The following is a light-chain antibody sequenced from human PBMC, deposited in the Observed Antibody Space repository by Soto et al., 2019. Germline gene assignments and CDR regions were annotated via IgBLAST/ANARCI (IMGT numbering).Light chain of an antibody. J-gene: IGKJ5*01. CDR2: AAS. CDR1: QTINNY. CDR3: QQYNNWPLRRT. V-gene: IGKV1-39*01. Sequence: DIQMTQSPSSLSASVGDRVTITCRASQTINNYLNWYQQKPGKAPKLLIFAASSLQSGVPSRFSGSGSGTEFTLTISSLQSEDFAVYYCQQYNNWPLRRTFGQGTRLEIK.